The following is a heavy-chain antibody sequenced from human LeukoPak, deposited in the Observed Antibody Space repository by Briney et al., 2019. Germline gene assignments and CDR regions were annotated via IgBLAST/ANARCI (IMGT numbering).Heavy chain of an antibody. V-gene: IGHV3-23*01. D-gene: IGHD6-19*01. CDR1: GFTFSSYA. CDR3: AKDQAQYVAVAGTYDY. Sequence: GGSPRLSCAASGFTFSSYAMSWVRQAPGKGLEWVSATSGSGGSTYYADSVKGRFTISRDNSKNTLYLQMNSLRAEDTAVYYCAKDQAQYVAVAGTYDYWGQGTLVTVSS. CDR2: TSGSGGST. J-gene: IGHJ4*02.